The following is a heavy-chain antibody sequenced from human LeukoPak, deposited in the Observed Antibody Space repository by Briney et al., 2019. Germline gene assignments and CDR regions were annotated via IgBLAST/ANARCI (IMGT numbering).Heavy chain of an antibody. CDR2: ISWYSGSI. V-gene: IGHV3-9*01. CDR3: AKDNRRHYTSGPNPDSLH. CDR1: GFTFDEYA. Sequence: GGSLRLSCAASGFTFDEYAMHWVRPAAGKGLEWVSGISWYSGSIGYADSVKGRFTISRNNAKNSLYLQMNSLRVEDTAFYYCAKDNRRHYTSGPNPDSLHWGQGALVTVSS. J-gene: IGHJ4*02. D-gene: IGHD6-19*01.